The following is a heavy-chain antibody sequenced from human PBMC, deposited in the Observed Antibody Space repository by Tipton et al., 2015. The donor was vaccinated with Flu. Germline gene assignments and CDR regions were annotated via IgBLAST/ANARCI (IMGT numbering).Heavy chain of an antibody. CDR1: GFTFNDYG. CDR2: INWNGDST. V-gene: IGHV3-20*01. J-gene: IGHJ3*02. Sequence: SLRLSCAASGFTFNDYGMSWVRQAPGKGLEWVSGINWNGDSTAYADSVKGRFTISRDNARNSLYLQMNSLRAEDTALYHCARGTSGYCGGGSCYSVAFDIWGQGTMVSVSS. D-gene: IGHD2-15*01. CDR3: ARGTSGYCGGGSCYSVAFDI.